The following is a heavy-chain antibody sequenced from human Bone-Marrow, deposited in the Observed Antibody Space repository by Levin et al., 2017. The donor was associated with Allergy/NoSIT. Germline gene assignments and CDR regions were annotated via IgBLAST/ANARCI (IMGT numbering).Heavy chain of an antibody. Sequence: PGGSLRLSCAASGFTFSDYAMSWVRRAPGKGLEWVSGINEAFGTYYADSVRGRVTISRDNSMNTLYLQMNRLGAEDTAIYYCAKDYPRAIGTPAIFDYWGQGTLVTVSS. CDR2: INEAFGT. V-gene: IGHV3-23*01. CDR3: AKDYPRAIGTPAIFDY. D-gene: IGHD2-2*01. J-gene: IGHJ4*02. CDR1: GFTFSDYA.